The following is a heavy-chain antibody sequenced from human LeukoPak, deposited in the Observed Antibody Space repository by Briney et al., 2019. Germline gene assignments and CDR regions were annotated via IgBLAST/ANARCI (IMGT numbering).Heavy chain of an antibody. V-gene: IGHV1-2*02. D-gene: IGHD3-3*01. CDR2: INPNSGGT. CDR1: GGTFTGYY. Sequence: GASVKVSCKASGGTFTGYYMHWVRQAPGQGLEWMGWINPNSGGTNYAQKFQGRVTMTRDTSISTAYMELSRLRSDDTAVYYCARDFYYDFWSGYLIGHNWFDPWGQGTLVTVSS. CDR3: ARDFYYDFWSGYLIGHNWFDP. J-gene: IGHJ5*02.